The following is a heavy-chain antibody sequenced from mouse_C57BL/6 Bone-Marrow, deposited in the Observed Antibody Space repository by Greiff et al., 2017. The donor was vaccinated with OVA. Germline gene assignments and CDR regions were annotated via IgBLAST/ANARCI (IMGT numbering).Heavy chain of an antibody. CDR1: GYTFTSYW. Sequence: QVQLQQPGAELVRPGSSVKLSCKASGYTFTSYWMHWVKQRPIQGLEWIGNIDPSDSETHYNQKFKDKATLTVDKSSSTAYMQLSSLTSEDSAVYFCARGDYGSSRSRRTLYCWGQGTTLTVSS. V-gene: IGHV1-52*01. CDR2: IDPSDSET. CDR3: ARGDYGSSRSRRTLYC. J-gene: IGHJ2*01. D-gene: IGHD1-1*01.